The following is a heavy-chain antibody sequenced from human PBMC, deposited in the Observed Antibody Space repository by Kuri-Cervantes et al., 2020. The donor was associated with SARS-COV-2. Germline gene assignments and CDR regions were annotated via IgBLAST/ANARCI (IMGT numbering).Heavy chain of an antibody. Sequence: SETLSLTRSVPGGSIRSRYRGWIRQPPGKGLEWIGSIYYSGSTYYNPSLKSRVTISVDTSKNQFSLKLSSVTAADTAVYYCARHGFGWDFANWFDPWGQGTLVTVSS. J-gene: IGHJ5*02. D-gene: IGHD6-19*01. CDR3: ARHGFGWDFANWFDP. CDR1: GGSIRSRY. V-gene: IGHV4-39*01. CDR2: IYYSGST.